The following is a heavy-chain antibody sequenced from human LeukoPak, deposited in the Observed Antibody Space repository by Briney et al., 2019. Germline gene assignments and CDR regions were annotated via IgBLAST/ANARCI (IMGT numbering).Heavy chain of an antibody. CDR1: GFTFSSYG. D-gene: IGHD6-13*01. V-gene: IGHV3-33*08. J-gene: IGHJ5*02. CDR2: IWYDGSNK. Sequence: GGSLRLSCATSGFTFSSYGMHWVRQAPGKGLEWVAVIWYDGSNKYYADSVKGRFTISRDNSKNTLYLQMNSLRAEDTAVYYCARDYAHSSSWYYNWFDPWGQGTLVTVSS. CDR3: ARDYAHSSSWYYNWFDP.